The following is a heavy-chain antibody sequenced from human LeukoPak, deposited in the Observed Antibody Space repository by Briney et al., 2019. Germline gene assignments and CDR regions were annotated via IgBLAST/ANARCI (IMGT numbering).Heavy chain of an antibody. Sequence: SETLSLTCAVYGGSFSGYYWSWIRQPPGKGLEWIGEINHSGSTNYNPSLKSRVTISVDTSKNQFSLKLSSVTAADTAVYYCARGLGYCSSTGCYYDYWGQGTLVTVSS. CDR2: INHSGST. D-gene: IGHD2-2*01. CDR3: ARGLGYCSSTGCYYDY. V-gene: IGHV4-34*01. J-gene: IGHJ4*02. CDR1: GGSFSGYY.